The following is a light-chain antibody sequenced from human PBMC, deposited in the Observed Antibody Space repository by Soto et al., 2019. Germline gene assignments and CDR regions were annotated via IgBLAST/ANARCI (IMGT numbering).Light chain of an antibody. CDR3: QQLNTLPFT. CDR2: DAS. V-gene: IGKV1-5*01. Sequence: IQMTHAPSSLSASLGDIVTITFRASQSVSSRLAWCQQKPGKAPKLLIFDASTLESGVPSRFSGSGSGTEFTLTISGLLPEDFATYHCQQLNTLPFTFGQGTRLEIK. CDR1: QSVSSR. J-gene: IGKJ5*01.